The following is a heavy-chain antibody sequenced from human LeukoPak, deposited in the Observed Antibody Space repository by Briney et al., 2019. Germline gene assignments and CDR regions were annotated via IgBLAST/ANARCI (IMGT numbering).Heavy chain of an antibody. Sequence: GRSLRLSCAASGFTFSTYGMHWVRQAPGKGLEWVAVISYDGSTKYYADSVKGRFTISRDNSKNTLFLQMNSLRTEDTALYYCAKDASTVTLHADYWGQGTLVTVSS. CDR2: ISYDGSTK. CDR3: AKDASTVTLHADY. D-gene: IGHD4-17*01. J-gene: IGHJ4*02. CDR1: GFTFSTYG. V-gene: IGHV3-30*18.